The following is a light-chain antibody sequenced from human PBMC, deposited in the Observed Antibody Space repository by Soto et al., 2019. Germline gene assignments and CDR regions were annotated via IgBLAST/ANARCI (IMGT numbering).Light chain of an antibody. CDR2: AAS. V-gene: IGKV1-9*01. CDR3: LQLNSYPPT. CDR1: QGISSY. J-gene: IGKJ4*01. Sequence: DIQLTQSPSFLSASVGDRVTITCRASQGISSYLAWYQQKPGKAPNLLIYAASTLQSGVPSRFSGSGSGTEFTLTISSLQPEDCATYYCLQLNSYPPTFGGGTKVEIK.